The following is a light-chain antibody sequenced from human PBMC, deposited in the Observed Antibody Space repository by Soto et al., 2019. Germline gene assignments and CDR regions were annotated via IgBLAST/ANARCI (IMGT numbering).Light chain of an antibody. CDR2: GAS. J-gene: IGKJ1*01. CDR3: QQYNMWPRT. V-gene: IGKV3-15*01. Sequence: EIVMTQSPATLSVSPGERATLSCRASQSLGTNLAWFQQKPGQVPRLLIHGASTRATGVPARFSGSGSGTAITLTINSLQSEDFAVYYCQQYNMWPRTFGQGTKVDVK. CDR1: QSLGTN.